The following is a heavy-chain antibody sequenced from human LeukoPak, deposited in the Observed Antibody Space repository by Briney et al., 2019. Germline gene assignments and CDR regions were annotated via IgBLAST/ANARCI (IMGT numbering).Heavy chain of an antibody. Sequence: SGGSLRLSCAASGFTFSSCSMNWVRQAPGKGLEWVSYISSSSNTIYYADSVKGRFTISRDNAKNSLYLQVDSLRAEETAVYYCARVGTTGYYYYYMDVWGKGTTVTVSS. CDR1: GFTFSSCS. CDR3: ARVGTTGYYYYYMDV. CDR2: ISSSSNTI. J-gene: IGHJ6*03. D-gene: IGHD2/OR15-2a*01. V-gene: IGHV3-48*04.